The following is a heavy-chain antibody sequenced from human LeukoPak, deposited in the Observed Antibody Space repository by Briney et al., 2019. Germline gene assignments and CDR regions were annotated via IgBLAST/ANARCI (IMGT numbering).Heavy chain of an antibody. CDR3: ARARGYWTNGVCYNDAFDI. Sequence: GSVKVSCMASGYTFTNYVINWVRQAPGQGPEWMGWMNTNSGDTGYPHKVWGRATMTPETSTSTAYMEQKSLRSDDTAVYYCARARGYWTNGVCYNDAFDIWGQGTMATVSS. D-gene: IGHD2-8*01. CDR2: MNTNSGDT. CDR1: GYTFTNYV. V-gene: IGHV1-8*01. J-gene: IGHJ3*02.